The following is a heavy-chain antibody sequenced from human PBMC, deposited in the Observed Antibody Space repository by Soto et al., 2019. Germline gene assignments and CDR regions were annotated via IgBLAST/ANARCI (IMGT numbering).Heavy chain of an antibody. V-gene: IGHV1-18*01. CDR1: GYTFTSYG. CDR3: PRGPYYYDSSSYYTY. Sequence: ASVKVSCKASGYTFTSYGISWVRQAPGQGLEWMGWISAYNGTTNYTQKLQGTDTMTTDTSTSTAYMELSSLRSDDTAVYFCPRGPYYYDSSSYYTYWGQGSLVTVSS. CDR2: ISAYNGTT. D-gene: IGHD3-22*01. J-gene: IGHJ4*02.